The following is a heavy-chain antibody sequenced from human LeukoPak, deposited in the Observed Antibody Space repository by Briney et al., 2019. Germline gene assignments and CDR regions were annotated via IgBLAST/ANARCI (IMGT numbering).Heavy chain of an antibody. CDR2: IYPGDSDT. Sequence: GESLKISCKGSGYSFTNYWIGWVRQMPGKGLEWMGIIYPGDSDTRYSPSFQGQVTISADKSISTAYLQWSSLKASDTAMYYCARPGGSSSWYLHYQDAFDIWGQGTMVTVSS. D-gene: IGHD6-13*01. V-gene: IGHV5-51*01. CDR3: ARPGGSSSWYLHYQDAFDI. J-gene: IGHJ3*02. CDR1: GYSFTNYW.